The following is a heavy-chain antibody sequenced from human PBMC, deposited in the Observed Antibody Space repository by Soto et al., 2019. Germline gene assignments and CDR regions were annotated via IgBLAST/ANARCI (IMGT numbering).Heavy chain of an antibody. V-gene: IGHV4-39*01. CDR1: GGSISSVDHF. Sequence: HSETLSLTCTVSGGSISSVDHFWAWIRQSPGQGLEWIGSIYYSGSTYYNPSLRSRVTLSIDTAKNQFSLRLSSVTAPDTAVYYCSRLPCSGGSCYYWYFDLWGRGSSVTVSS. J-gene: IGHJ2*01. D-gene: IGHD2-15*01. CDR3: SRLPCSGGSCYYWYFDL. CDR2: IYYSGST.